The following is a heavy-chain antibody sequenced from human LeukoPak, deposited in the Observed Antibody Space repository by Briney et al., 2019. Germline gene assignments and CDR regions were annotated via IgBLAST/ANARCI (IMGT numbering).Heavy chain of an antibody. J-gene: IGHJ4*02. CDR3: ARHSYYYDNYYFDY. CDR2: IDWDDDK. Sequence: EPGPTLVNPTQTLTLTCTFSGFSLSTSGMCVSWIRQPPGKALHRLSRIDWDDDKYYSTSLRTRLTISKDTSKNQVVLTMTNMDPVDTATYYCARHSYYYDNYYFDYWGQGTLVTVSS. D-gene: IGHD3-22*01. CDR1: GFSLSTSGMC. V-gene: IGHV2-70*11.